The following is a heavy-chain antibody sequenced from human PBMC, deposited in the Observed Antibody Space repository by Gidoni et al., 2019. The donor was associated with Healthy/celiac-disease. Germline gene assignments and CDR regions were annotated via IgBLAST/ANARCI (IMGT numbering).Heavy chain of an antibody. CDR2: IFSNDEK. Sequence: QVTLKESGPVLVKPTETLTLTCTVSGFSLSNARMGVSWIRQPPGKALEWLAHIFSNDEKSYSTSLKSRLTISKDTSKSQVVLTMTNMDPVDTATYYCARIPVGPTIIGVVNNWFDPWGQGTLVTVSS. V-gene: IGHV2-26*01. CDR1: GFSLSNARMG. D-gene: IGHD3-3*01. J-gene: IGHJ5*02. CDR3: ARIPVGPTIIGVVNNWFDP.